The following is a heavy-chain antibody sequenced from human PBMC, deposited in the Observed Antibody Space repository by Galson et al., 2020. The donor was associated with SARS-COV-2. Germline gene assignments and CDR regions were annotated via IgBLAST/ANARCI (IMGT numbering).Heavy chain of an antibody. CDR1: GFTFSSYS. V-gene: IGHV3-21*01. J-gene: IGHJ4*02. D-gene: IGHD5-12*01. CDR3: ARESAGFILSGYDPGNFDY. Sequence: GGSLRLSCAASGFTFSSYSMNWVRQAPGKGLEWVSSISSSSSYIYYADSVKGRFTISRDNAKNSLYLQMNSLRAEDTAVYYCARESAGFILSGYDPGNFDYWGQGTLVTVSS. CDR2: ISSSSSYI.